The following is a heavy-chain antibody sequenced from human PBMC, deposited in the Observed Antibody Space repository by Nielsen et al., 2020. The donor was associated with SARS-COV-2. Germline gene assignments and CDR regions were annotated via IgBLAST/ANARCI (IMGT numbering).Heavy chain of an antibody. D-gene: IGHD6-19*01. V-gene: IGHV3-23*01. Sequence: GESLKISCVASGFTFSSYAMSWVRQAPGKGLEWVSAISGSGGSTYYADSVKGRFTISRDNSKNTLYLQMNSLRAEDTAVYYCAKDGVRGYSSGWPEDAFDIWGQGTMVTVSS. CDR3: AKDGVRGYSSGWPEDAFDI. CDR1: GFTFSSYA. J-gene: IGHJ3*02. CDR2: ISGSGGST.